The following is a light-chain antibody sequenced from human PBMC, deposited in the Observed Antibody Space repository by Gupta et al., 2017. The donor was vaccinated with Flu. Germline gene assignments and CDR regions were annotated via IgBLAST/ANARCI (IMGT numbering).Light chain of an antibody. CDR3: QAWDSSTYV. Sequence: CSGDQLEDKYVFWYQQKSGQSPLLIIYQDAKRPSGIPERFSGSNSWNTATLTISGTQAMDEADYYCQAWDSSTYVFGTGTKVTVL. V-gene: IGLV3-1*01. CDR1: QLEDKY. CDR2: QDA. J-gene: IGLJ1*01.